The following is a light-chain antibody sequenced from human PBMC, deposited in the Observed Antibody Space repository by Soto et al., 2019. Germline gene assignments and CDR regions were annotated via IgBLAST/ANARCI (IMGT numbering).Light chain of an antibody. Sequence: QSVLTQPRSVSGSPGQSVTISCTGTSSDVGGYNYVSWYQQHPGKAPKVMIYDVSKRPSGVPDRFSGSKSGNTASLTISGLQAEDEADYYCCSYGGSCPWVLGGGTKLTVL. CDR3: CSYGGSCPWV. CDR2: DVS. V-gene: IGLV2-11*01. CDR1: SSDVGGYNY. J-gene: IGLJ2*01.